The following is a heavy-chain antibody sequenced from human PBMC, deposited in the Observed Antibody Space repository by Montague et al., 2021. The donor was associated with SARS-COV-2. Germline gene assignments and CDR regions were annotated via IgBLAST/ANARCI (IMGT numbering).Heavy chain of an antibody. CDR2: ISYDGSNK. CDR1: GFTFSSYA. D-gene: IGHD1-7*01. Sequence: SLRLSCAASGFTFSSYAMHWVRQAPGKGLGWVAVISYDGSNKYYADSVKGRFTISRDNSKITLYLQMNSLRAEDTAVYYCARDLTGTLYYGMDVWGQGTTVTVSS. J-gene: IGHJ6*02. V-gene: IGHV3-30-3*01. CDR3: ARDLTGTLYYGMDV.